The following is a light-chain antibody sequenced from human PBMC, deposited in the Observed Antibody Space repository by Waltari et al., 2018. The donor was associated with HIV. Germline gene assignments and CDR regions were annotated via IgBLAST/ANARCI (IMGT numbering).Light chain of an antibody. Sequence: QSVLTQPPSASGTPGQRVTISCSGSRSNIRSNYVYWYQQLPGTAPKLLIYRNDDRTSGVPDRFSGGKSGTSASLAISGLRSEDEADYYCAAWDDSLSGPVFGGGTKLTVL. CDR2: RND. J-gene: IGLJ3*02. CDR1: RSNIRSNY. V-gene: IGLV1-47*01. CDR3: AAWDDSLSGPV.